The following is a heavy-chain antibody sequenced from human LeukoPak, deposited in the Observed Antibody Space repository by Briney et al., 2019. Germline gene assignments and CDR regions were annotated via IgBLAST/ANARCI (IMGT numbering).Heavy chain of an antibody. V-gene: IGHV3-30*02. J-gene: IGHJ4*02. CDR1: GFTFSSYG. Sequence: GGSLRLSCAASGFTFSSYGMQWVRQAPGKGLEWVTFIRYDGSNKYYADSVKGRFTISRDNSKNTLYLQMNSLRVEDTAVYYCAKDAAGPSDYWGQGTLVTVSS. CDR3: AKDAAGPSDY. D-gene: IGHD6-19*01. CDR2: IRYDGSNK.